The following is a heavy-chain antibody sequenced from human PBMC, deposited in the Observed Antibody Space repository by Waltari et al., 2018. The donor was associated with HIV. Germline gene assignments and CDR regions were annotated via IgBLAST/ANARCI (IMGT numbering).Heavy chain of an antibody. Sequence: FTFSSYAMGWVRQASGKGLEWVSAISGSGGSTYYADSVKGRFTIPRDNSKNTLYLQMNSLRAEDTAVYYCAKSIAVAGEAFDIWGQGTMVTVS. CDR2: ISGSGGST. D-gene: IGHD6-19*01. J-gene: IGHJ3*02. V-gene: IGHV3-23*01. CDR3: AKSIAVAGEAFDI. CDR1: FTFSSYA.